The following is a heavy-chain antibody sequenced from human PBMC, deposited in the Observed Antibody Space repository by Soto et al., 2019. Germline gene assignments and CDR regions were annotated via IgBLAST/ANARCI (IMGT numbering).Heavy chain of an antibody. CDR3: ARRRRIVVVPAAITDY. CDR1: GGSISSGDYY. CDR2: IYYSGST. J-gene: IGHJ4*02. Sequence: SETLSLTCTVSGGSISSGDYYWSWIRQPPGKGLEWIGYIYYSGSTYYNPSLKSRVTISVDTSKNQFSLKLSSVTAADTAVYYCARRRRIVVVPAAITDYWGQGTLVTVSS. D-gene: IGHD2-2*01. V-gene: IGHV4-30-4*01.